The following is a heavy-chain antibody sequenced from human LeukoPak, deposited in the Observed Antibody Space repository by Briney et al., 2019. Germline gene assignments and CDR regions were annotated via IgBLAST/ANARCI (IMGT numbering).Heavy chain of an antibody. D-gene: IGHD2-21*02. CDR2: INPSGGST. CDR3: ARGEGGGDRWDYNWFDP. J-gene: IGHJ5*02. CDR1: GYTFTGYY. V-gene: IGHV1-46*01. Sequence: ASVKVSCKASGYTFTGYYMHWVRQAPGQGLEWMGIINPSGGSTSYAQKFQGRVTMTRDMSTSTVYMELSSLRSEDTAVYYCARGEGGGDRWDYNWFDPWGQGTLVTVSS.